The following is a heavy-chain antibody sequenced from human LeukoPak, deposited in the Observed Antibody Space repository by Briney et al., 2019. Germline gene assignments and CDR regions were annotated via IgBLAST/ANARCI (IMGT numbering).Heavy chain of an antibody. CDR2: IKQDGSEK. V-gene: IGHV3-7*03. D-gene: IGHD3-10*01. CDR1: GFNFSSYW. CDR3: ARENYYGSGSYCFDY. J-gene: IGHJ4*02. Sequence: GGSLRLSCAASGFNFSSYWMSWVRQAPGKGLEWVANIKQDGSEKYYVDSVKGRFTISRDNAKNSLYLQMNSLRAEDTAVYYCARENYYGSGSYCFDYWGQGTLVTVSS.